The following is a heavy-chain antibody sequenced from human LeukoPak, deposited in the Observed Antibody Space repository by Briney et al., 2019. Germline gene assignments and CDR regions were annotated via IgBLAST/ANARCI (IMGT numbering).Heavy chain of an antibody. Sequence: ASVKVSCKASGGTFSSYAISWVRQAPGQGLEWMGGIIPIFGTANYAQKFQGRVTITADESTSTAYMELSSLRSEDTAVYYCARSWGSGSYQHYFDYWGQGTLVTVSS. J-gene: IGHJ4*02. D-gene: IGHD1-26*01. CDR3: ARSWGSGSYQHYFDY. V-gene: IGHV1-69*13. CDR2: IIPIFGTA. CDR1: GGTFSSYA.